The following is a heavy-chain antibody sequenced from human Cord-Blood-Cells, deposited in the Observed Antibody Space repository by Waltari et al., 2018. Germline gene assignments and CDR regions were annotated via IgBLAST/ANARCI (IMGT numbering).Heavy chain of an antibody. Sequence: QVQLVESGGGVVQPGRSLRLSCAASGFTFSSYGMHWVRQAPAKGLEWVAVIWYDGSNKYYADSVKGRFTISRDNSKNTLYLQMNSLRAEDTAVYYCARDRFGTFFDYWGQGTLVTVSS. CDR3: ARDRFGTFFDY. V-gene: IGHV3-33*01. CDR1: GFTFSSYG. J-gene: IGHJ4*02. D-gene: IGHD3-16*01. CDR2: IWYDGSNK.